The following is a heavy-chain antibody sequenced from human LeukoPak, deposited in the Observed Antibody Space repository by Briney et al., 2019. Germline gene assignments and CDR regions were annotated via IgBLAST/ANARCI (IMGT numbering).Heavy chain of an antibody. CDR3: ARAGQQLGF. V-gene: IGHV3-7*04. CDR2: INQDGSEK. CDR1: EFTFTSYW. J-gene: IGHJ4*02. D-gene: IGHD6-13*01. Sequence: GGSLRLSCAASEFTFTSYWMSWVRQAPGKGLEWVANINQDGSEKYYVDSVKGRFTISRDNAKNSLYLQMNSLRAEDTAVYYCARAGQQLGFWGQGTLVTVSS.